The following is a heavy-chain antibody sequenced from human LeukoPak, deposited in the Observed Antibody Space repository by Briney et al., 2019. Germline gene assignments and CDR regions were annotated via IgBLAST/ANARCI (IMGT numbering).Heavy chain of an antibody. J-gene: IGHJ4*02. V-gene: IGHV4-59*01. CDR1: GGSISSFL. CDR2: MHYSGDT. Sequence: SETLSLTCTVSGGSISSFLWSWIRQPPGKGLEWIGSMHYSGDTKYNPSLKSRVTISLDTSKNQFSLKLTSVTAADTAVYYCVRIAFDSSGYYLYRWGQGTLVTVSS. D-gene: IGHD3-22*01. CDR3: VRIAFDSSGYYLYR.